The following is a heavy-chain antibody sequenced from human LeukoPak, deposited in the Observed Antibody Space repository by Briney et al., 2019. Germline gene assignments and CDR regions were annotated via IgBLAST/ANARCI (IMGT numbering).Heavy chain of an antibody. CDR3: ARLYDWYFDL. D-gene: IGHD3-3*01. V-gene: IGHV4-39*01. J-gene: IGHJ2*01. CDR2: IYYSGST. Sequence: PSETLSLTCTVSGVSISRGSYYWGWIRQPPGKGLEWIGTIYYSGSTYYNPSLKSRLTISVDTSKNQFSLKLSSVTAADTAVYYCARLYDWYFDLWGRGTLVTVSS. CDR1: GVSISRGSYY.